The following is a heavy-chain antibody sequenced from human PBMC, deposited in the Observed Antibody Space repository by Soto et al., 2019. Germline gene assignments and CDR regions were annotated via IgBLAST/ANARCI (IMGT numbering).Heavy chain of an antibody. J-gene: IGHJ4*02. Sequence: HPGGSLRLSCSAAGFTFSSYAMHWVRQAPGKGLEYVSAISSNGGSTYYADSVKGRFTISRDNSKNTLYLQMSSLRAEDTAVYYCVSRTTVTTDTFAQIDYWGQGTLVTVSS. V-gene: IGHV3-64D*06. CDR2: ISSNGGST. CDR3: VSRTTVTTDTFAQIDY. D-gene: IGHD4-17*01. CDR1: GFTFSSYA.